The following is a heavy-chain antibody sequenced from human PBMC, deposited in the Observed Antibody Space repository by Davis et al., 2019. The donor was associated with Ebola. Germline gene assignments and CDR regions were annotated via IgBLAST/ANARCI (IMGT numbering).Heavy chain of an antibody. V-gene: IGHV3-21*01. Sequence: GESLKISCAASGFTVSSNYMNWVRQAPGKGLEWVSSISSSSSYIYYADSAKGRFTISRDNAKNSLYLQMNSLRAEDTAVYYCARDSDGDYSVYYYGMDVWGQGTTVTVSS. D-gene: IGHD4-17*01. CDR3: ARDSDGDYSVYYYGMDV. CDR1: GFTVSSNY. J-gene: IGHJ6*02. CDR2: ISSSSSYI.